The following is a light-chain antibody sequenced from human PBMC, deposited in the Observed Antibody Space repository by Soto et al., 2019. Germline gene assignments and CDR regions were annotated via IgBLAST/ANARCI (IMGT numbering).Light chain of an antibody. CDR1: SSNIGSVYD. CDR2: VNT. V-gene: IGLV1-40*03. Sequence: QSVLTQPPSVSGAPGQRVTVSCTGNSSNIGSVYDVHWYRQLSGSLPRLLISVNTNRPSGVPDRVSGSKSGASASLVIAGLQADDEGTYFCQSYDSSLSAWVFGGGTKVTVL. CDR3: QSYDSSLSAWV. J-gene: IGLJ3*02.